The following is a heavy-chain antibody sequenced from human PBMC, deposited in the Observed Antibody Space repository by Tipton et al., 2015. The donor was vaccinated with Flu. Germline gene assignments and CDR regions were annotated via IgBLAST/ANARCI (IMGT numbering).Heavy chain of an antibody. J-gene: IGHJ4*02. CDR3: ARVSLGRYYFDY. V-gene: IGHV4-39*07. Sequence: TLSLTCTVSGGSISSSSYYWGWIRQPPGKGLEWIGSIYYSGSTYYNPSLKSRVTISVDTSKNQFSLKLSSVTAADTAVYYCARVSLGRYYFDYWGQGTLVIVSS. CDR2: IYYSGST. CDR1: GGSISSSSYY.